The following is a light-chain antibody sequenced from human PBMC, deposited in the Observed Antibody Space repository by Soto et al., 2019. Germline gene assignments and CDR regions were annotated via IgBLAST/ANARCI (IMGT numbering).Light chain of an antibody. CDR2: DAS. CDR1: QSVSVY. J-gene: IGKJ5*01. Sequence: EIVLTQSPATLSLSPGERATLSCRASQSVSVYLAWYQQKPGQAPRLLISDASDRAAGVPVRFSGSGSGTEFTLTISGLLPEDFAAYHCQQLYTLPFTFGQGTRLEIK. CDR3: QQLYTLPFT. V-gene: IGKV3-11*01.